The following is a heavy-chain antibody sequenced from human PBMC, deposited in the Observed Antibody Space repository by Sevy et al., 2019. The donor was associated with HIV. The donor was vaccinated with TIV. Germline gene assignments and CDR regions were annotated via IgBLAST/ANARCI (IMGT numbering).Heavy chain of an antibody. CDR2: IYYSGST. CDR3: ARSSYDFWSGPLNWFDP. CDR1: GGSISSYY. Sequence: SDTLSLTCTVSGGSISSYYWSWIRQPPGKGLEWIGYIYYSGSTNYNPSLKSRVTISVDTSKNQFSLKLSSVTAADTAVYYCARSSYDFWSGPLNWFDPWGQGTLVTVSS. J-gene: IGHJ5*02. D-gene: IGHD3-3*01. V-gene: IGHV4-59*01.